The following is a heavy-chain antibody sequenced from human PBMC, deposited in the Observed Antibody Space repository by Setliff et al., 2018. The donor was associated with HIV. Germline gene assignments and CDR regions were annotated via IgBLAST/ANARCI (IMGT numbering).Heavy chain of an antibody. J-gene: IGHJ2*01. CDR3: AKLASTRDWYFDL. CDR2: IYYIGTT. V-gene: IGHV4-39*02. Sequence: SETLSLTCTVSGGSISSSSYYWGWIRQPPGKGLEWIGSIYYIGTTYYNPSLKSRVTISIDTSKNDFSLKLTSVTAADTAMYYCAKLASTRDWYFDLWGRGTLVTVSS. CDR1: GGSISSSSYY.